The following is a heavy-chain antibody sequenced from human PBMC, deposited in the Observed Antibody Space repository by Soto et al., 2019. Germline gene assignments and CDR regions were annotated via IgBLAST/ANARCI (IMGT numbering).Heavy chain of an antibody. CDR1: GGTFSRHA. Sequence: QVQLVQSGAEVRKPGSSVKVSCKASGGTFSRHAISWVRQAPGQGLEWMGGIIPIFGTANYAQKFQGRVTITADESTSTAYMELSSLRSEDTAVYYCASTAAAVAYYYYGMDVWGQGTTVTVSS. CDR2: IIPIFGTA. V-gene: IGHV1-69*01. J-gene: IGHJ6*02. CDR3: ASTAAAVAYYYYGMDV. D-gene: IGHD6-13*01.